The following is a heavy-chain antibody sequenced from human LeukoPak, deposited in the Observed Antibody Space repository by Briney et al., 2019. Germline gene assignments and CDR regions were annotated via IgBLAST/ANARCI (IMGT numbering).Heavy chain of an antibody. CDR1: GYTFTSYD. J-gene: IGHJ4*02. D-gene: IGHD1-26*01. Sequence: GASVKVSCKASGYTFTSYDINWVRQATGQGLEWMGWMSPNSGNTGYAQKFQGRVTMTRNTSISTAYMELSSLRSEDTAVYYCARVIVGAEYYFDYWGQGTLVTVSS. CDR2: MSPNSGNT. CDR3: ARVIVGAEYYFDY. V-gene: IGHV1-8*01.